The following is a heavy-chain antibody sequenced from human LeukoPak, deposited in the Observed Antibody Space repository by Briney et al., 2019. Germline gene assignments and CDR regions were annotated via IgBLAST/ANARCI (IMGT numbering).Heavy chain of an antibody. J-gene: IGHJ4*02. CDR2: ISGSGGST. Sequence: GGSLRLSCAASGFTFSSYAMSWVRQAPGKGLEWVSAISGSGGSTYYADSVKGRFTISRDNSKNTLYLQMNSLRAEDTAVYYCAKDKGYCSSTSCYTIFDYWGQGALVTVSS. D-gene: IGHD2-2*02. CDR1: GFTFSSYA. CDR3: AKDKGYCSSTSCYTIFDY. V-gene: IGHV3-23*01.